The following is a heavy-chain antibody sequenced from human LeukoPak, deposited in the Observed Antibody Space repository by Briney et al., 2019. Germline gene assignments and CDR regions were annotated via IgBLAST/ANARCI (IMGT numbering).Heavy chain of an antibody. Sequence: GASVKVSCKASGYTFSNYGVSWVRQAPGQGLEWMGWISGYSGITEYAQKFQGRITMTTDTSTGTAYMEVRSLRSDDTAVYYCAREGIHDNCFDYWGQGTLVTVSS. D-gene: IGHD1-1*01. V-gene: IGHV1-18*01. CDR2: ISGYSGIT. J-gene: IGHJ4*02. CDR1: GYTFSNYG. CDR3: AREGIHDNCFDY.